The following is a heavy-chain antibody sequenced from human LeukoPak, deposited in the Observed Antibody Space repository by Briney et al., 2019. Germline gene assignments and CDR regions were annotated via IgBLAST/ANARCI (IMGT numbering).Heavy chain of an antibody. D-gene: IGHD1-7*01. CDR3: ARRWNYGRNYYIDV. V-gene: IGHV4-34*01. J-gene: IGHJ6*03. CDR2: INDSGTI. Sequence: SETLSLTCAVYGGSFSHYYWSWIRQSPGMGLEWIGEINDSGTINYNPSLMSRVTISVDKSKNQFSLKLTSATAADTAVYYCARRWNYGRNYYIDVWGRGATVSVSS. CDR1: GGSFSHYY.